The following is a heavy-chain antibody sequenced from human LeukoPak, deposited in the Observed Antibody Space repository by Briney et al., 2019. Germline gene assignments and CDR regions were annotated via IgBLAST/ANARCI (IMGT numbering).Heavy chain of an antibody. CDR2: IYYSGSS. D-gene: IGHD2-8*01. Sequence: SETLSLTCTVSGGPISSYYWSWIRQPPGKGLEWIGYIYYSGSSNYNPSLKSRVTISVDTSKNQFSLKLSSVTAADTAVYYCARSGGWTMVYGYWGQGTLVTVSS. CDR3: ARSGGWTMVYGY. CDR1: GGPISSYY. V-gene: IGHV4-59*01. J-gene: IGHJ4*02.